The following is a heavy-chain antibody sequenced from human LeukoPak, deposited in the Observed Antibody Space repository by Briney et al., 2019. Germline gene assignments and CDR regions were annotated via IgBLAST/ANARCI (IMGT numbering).Heavy chain of an antibody. D-gene: IGHD6-19*01. CDR1: GFTFSSYG. CDR3: AKDRAVAGFFDY. V-gene: IGHV3-30*18. Sequence: GGSLRLSCAASGFTFSSYGMHWVRQAPGMGLKWVAVISYDGSNKYYADSVKGRFTISRDNSKNTLYLQMNSLRAEDTAVYYCAKDRAVAGFFDYWGQGTLVTVSS. J-gene: IGHJ4*02. CDR2: ISYDGSNK.